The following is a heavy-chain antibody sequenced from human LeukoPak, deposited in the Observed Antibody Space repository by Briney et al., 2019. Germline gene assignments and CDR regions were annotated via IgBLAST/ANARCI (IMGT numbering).Heavy chain of an antibody. CDR2: INWNGGST. Sequence: PGGSLRLSCAASGFTFDDYGMSWVRQAPGEGLEWVSGINWNGGSTGYTDSVKCRFTISRDNAKNSLYLQMNSLRAEDTALYYCARDESSPTIYLPDYWGQGTLVTVSS. D-gene: IGHD2-2*02. J-gene: IGHJ4*02. CDR3: ARDESSPTIYLPDY. CDR1: GFTFDDYG. V-gene: IGHV3-20*04.